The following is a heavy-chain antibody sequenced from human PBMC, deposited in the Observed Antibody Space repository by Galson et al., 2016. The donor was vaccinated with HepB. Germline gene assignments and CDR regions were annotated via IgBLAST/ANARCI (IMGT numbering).Heavy chain of an antibody. CDR3: ARGHGDYFPENYFNY. Sequence: SLRLSCAASGFTFSNYATAWVRLPPGKGLEWVSTIRGGGDATYYADSVKGRFTISRDTSRSTLFLHSSSLSAEDTALYYCARGHGDYFPENYFNYWGQGTLVTVSS. V-gene: IGHV3-23*01. CDR2: IRGGGDAT. D-gene: IGHD4-17*01. J-gene: IGHJ4*02. CDR1: GFTFSNYA.